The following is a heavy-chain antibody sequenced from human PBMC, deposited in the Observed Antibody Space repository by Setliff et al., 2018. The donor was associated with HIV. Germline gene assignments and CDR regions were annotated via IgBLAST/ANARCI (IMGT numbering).Heavy chain of an antibody. CDR1: GGSISNYY. V-gene: IGHV4-4*07. J-gene: IGHJ6*03. D-gene: IGHD1-26*01. Sequence: SETLSLTCTVSGGSISNYYWSWIRQPPGKGPEWIGRINNNGNTNYNPSLKSRVTMSVDTSKNQFSLKMSSVTAADTAVYYCARESGSAYYYYYMDVWGKGTTVTVSS. CDR3: ARESGSAYYYYYMDV. CDR2: INNNGNT.